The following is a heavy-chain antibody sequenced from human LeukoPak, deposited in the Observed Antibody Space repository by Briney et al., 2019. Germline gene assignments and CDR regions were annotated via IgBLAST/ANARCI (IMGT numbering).Heavy chain of an antibody. D-gene: IGHD3-10*01. V-gene: IGHV4-39*01. J-gene: IGHJ4*02. Sequence: PSETLSLTCGVSGVYFSSSGCYWGWIRQPPGKGLEWIGSIFYTGNTYYNPSLKSRITISADTSKNQFSLELRFVTAADTAVYARLGASLEWDSGSFPDYWGQGTLVTVSS. CDR3: LGASLEWDSGSFPDY. CDR2: IFYTGNT. CDR1: GVYFSSSGCY.